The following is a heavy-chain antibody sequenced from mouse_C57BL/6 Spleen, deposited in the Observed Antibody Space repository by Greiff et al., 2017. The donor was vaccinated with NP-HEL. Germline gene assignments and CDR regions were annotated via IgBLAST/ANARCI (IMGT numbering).Heavy chain of an antibody. CDR1: GYTFTDYN. D-gene: IGHD2-2*01. Sequence: EVKLQESGPELVKPGASVKMSCKASGYTFTDYNMHWVKQSHGKSLEWIGYINPNNGGTSYNQKFKGKATLTVNKSSSTAYMELRSLTSEDSAVYYCARSMWLRLDYYAMDYWGQGTSVTVSS. V-gene: IGHV1-22*01. CDR2: INPNNGGT. CDR3: ARSMWLRLDYYAMDY. J-gene: IGHJ4*01.